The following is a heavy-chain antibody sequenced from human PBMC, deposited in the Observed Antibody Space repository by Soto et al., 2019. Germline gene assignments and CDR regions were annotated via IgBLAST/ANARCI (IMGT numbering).Heavy chain of an antibody. Sequence: SETLSLTCTVSGGSVSSGSYYWSWIRQPPGKGLEWIGYMYYSGSTNYNPSLKSRVTISLDTSKNQFSLKLSSVTAADTAVYFCARTRDFWSGNDAFDIWGQGTMVTVS. CDR3: ARTRDFWSGNDAFDI. CDR2: MYYSGST. J-gene: IGHJ3*02. D-gene: IGHD3-3*01. CDR1: GGSVSSGSYY. V-gene: IGHV4-61*01.